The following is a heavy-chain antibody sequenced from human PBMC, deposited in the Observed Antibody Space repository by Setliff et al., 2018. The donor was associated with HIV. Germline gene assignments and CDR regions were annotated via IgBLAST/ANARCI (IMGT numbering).Heavy chain of an antibody. CDR1: GFTFNSYS. V-gene: IGHV3-21*01. CDR2: ISSGSTYI. Sequence: KPGGSLRLSCAASGFTFNSYSMNWVRQAPGKGLEWVSSISSGSTYIYYVDSVKGRFTISRDNAKNSLYLQMKSLRAEDTAVYYCARAPTGPYSGYDYDYYYYYYMDVWGKGTTVTVSS. CDR3: ARAPTGPYSGYDYDYYYYYYMDV. D-gene: IGHD5-12*01. J-gene: IGHJ6*03.